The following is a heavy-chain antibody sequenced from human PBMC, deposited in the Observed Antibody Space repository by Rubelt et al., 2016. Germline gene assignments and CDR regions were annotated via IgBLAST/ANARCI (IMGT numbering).Heavy chain of an antibody. D-gene: IGHD3-16*01. CDR1: GGSISSYY. Sequence: GPGLVKPSETLSLTCTVSGGSISSYYWSWIRQPPGKGLEWIGYIYYSGSTNYNPSLKSRVTISVDTSKNQFSLKLSSVTAADTAVYYCARDFYPSPFWGVGAVDIWGQGTMVTVSS. J-gene: IGHJ3*02. CDR3: ARDFYPSPFWGVGAVDI. V-gene: IGHV4-59*01. CDR2: IYYSGST.